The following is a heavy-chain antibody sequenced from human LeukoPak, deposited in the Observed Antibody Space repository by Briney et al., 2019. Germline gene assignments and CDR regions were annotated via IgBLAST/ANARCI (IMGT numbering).Heavy chain of an antibody. CDR3: AKDSYSKGEF. D-gene: IGHD3-10*01. V-gene: IGHV3-7*01. CDR1: GFTFSYHW. CDR2: IKNDGAVK. J-gene: IGHJ4*02. Sequence: GGSLTLSCAASGFTFSYHWMTWVRQAPGKGLEWVANIKNDGAVKNYVDSVKGRFTISRDNAKNSLYLQMNRRRGEDTAVYYCAKDSYSKGEFWGQGVLVTVSS.